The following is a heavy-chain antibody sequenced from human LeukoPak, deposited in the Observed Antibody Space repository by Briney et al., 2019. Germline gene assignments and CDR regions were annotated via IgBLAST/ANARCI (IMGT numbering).Heavy chain of an antibody. D-gene: IGHD6-13*01. CDR2: INPNSGGT. V-gene: IGHV1-2*02. CDR1: GYTFTSYY. Sequence: ASVKVSCKVSGYTFTSYYMHWVRQAPGQGLEWMGWINPNSGGTNYAQKFQGRVTMTRDTSISTAYMELSSLTSDDTAVYYCAKDSFTGYSSSWCPDYWGQGTLVTVSS. J-gene: IGHJ4*02. CDR3: AKDSFTGYSSSWCPDY.